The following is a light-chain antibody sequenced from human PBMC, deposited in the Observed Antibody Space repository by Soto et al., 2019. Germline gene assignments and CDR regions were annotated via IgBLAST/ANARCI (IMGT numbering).Light chain of an antibody. CDR2: DAS. CDR1: QSISSW. CDR3: QQYNSYSRT. J-gene: IGKJ1*01. V-gene: IGKV1-5*01. Sequence: DIPMTQSPSTLSASVGDRVTITCRASQSISSWLAWYQHKPGKAPNLLIYDASSLQGGVPSRFSGSGSGTEFTLTISSLQPQDFATYYCQQYNSYSRTFGQGTKVEIK.